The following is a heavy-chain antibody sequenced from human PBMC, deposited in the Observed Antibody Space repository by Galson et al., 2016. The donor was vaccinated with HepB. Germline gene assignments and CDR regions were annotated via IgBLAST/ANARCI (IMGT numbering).Heavy chain of an antibody. V-gene: IGHV3-7*03. CDR3: TSGATVTTS. J-gene: IGHJ5*02. CDR1: GFTFRDSY. Sequence: SLRLSCAASGFTFRDSYMTWVRQAPGKGLEWVANIKQDGTERNYVGPVKGRFTISRDNAKSSLYLQMNSLRVEDTAIYYCTSGATVTTSWGQGTLVTVSS. D-gene: IGHD4-17*01. CDR2: IKQDGTER.